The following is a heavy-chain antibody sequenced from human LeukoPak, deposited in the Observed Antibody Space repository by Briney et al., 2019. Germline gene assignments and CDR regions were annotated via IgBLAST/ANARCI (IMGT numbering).Heavy chain of an antibody. J-gene: IGHJ6*02. CDR2: IHYSVST. V-gene: IGHV4-59*01. D-gene: IGHD6-13*01. CDR1: GFTFSSYS. Sequence: GSLRLSCAASGFTFSSYSMNWVRQAPGKGLEWIGNIHYSVSTNLNPSLKRRVAIVLDTSKNQFSMSIRSATAADTPVCSSARVSAAGMEFHYGMDVWGQGTTVFVSS. CDR3: ARVSAAGMEFHYGMDV.